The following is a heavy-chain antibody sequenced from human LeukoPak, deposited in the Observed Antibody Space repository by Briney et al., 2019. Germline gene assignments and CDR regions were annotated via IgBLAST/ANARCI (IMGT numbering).Heavy chain of an antibody. J-gene: IGHJ5*02. CDR2: INPSGGST. CDR3: AREGEGPVVPAANNWFDP. V-gene: IGHV1-46*01. Sequence: ASVKVSCKASGYTFTSYYTHWVRQAPGQGLEWMGIINPSGGSTSYAQKFQGRVTMTRDTSTSTVYMELSSLRSEDTAVYYCAREGEGPVVPAANNWFDPWGQGTLVTVSS. CDR1: GYTFTSYY. D-gene: IGHD2-2*01.